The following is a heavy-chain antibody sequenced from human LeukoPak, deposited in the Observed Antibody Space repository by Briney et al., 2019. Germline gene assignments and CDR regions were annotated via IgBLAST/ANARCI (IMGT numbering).Heavy chain of an antibody. CDR3: AKDPDPGSYYGGYFDY. CDR2: ISGSGGST. Sequence: PGGSLRLSCAASGFTFSSYAMSWVRQAPGKGLEWVSAISGSGGSTYYADSVKGRFTISRDNSKNTLYLQMNSLRAEDTAVYYCAKDPDPGSYYGGYFDYWGQGTLVTVSS. V-gene: IGHV3-23*01. D-gene: IGHD1-26*01. J-gene: IGHJ4*02. CDR1: GFTFSSYA.